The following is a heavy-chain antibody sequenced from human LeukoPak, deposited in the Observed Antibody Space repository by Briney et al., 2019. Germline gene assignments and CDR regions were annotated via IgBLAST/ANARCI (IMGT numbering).Heavy chain of an antibody. CDR3: ARLPTGYPNWFDP. Sequence: SETLSLTCTVSGGSVSSGTYYWTWIRQPPGKELEYIGYIYTSGSTKYNPSLKSRVTISVDTSKNQFFLKLSSVTAADTAVYYCARLPTGYPNWFDPWGQGSLVTVSS. J-gene: IGHJ5*02. D-gene: IGHD3-9*01. CDR1: GGSVSSGTYY. V-gene: IGHV4-61*01. CDR2: IYTSGST.